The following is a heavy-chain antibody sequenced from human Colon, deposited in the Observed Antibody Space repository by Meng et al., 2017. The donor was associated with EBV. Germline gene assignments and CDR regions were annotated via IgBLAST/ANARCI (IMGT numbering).Heavy chain of an antibody. CDR1: GGAISGYY. V-gene: IGHV4-34*01. CDR2: TNNSHIT. Sequence: GPSLSTPSATLHLTCDCYGGAISGYYRGGIRLSPETTLESIEQTNNSHITNNNPPPKQLVTISEDTFRQQFSMPLRSVTAADSALYSCAKHPGGSYYLYHFGNWGKGTLVTVSS. D-gene: IGHD1-26*01. CDR3: AKHPGGSYYLYHFGN. J-gene: IGHJ4*02.